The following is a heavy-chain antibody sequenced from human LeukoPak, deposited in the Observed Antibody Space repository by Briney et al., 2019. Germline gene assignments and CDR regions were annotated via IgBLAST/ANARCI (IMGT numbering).Heavy chain of an antibody. D-gene: IGHD5-24*01. J-gene: IGHJ4*02. CDR2: INPIFGTA. Sequence: GASVKVSCKASGGTFSSYAINWVRQAPGQGLEWMGRINPIFGTANYAQKFQGRVTITADESTSTAYMELSSLRSEDTAVYYCARDGAGRDGATIVSYWGQGTLVTVSS. CDR1: GGTFSSYA. CDR3: ARDGAGRDGATIVSY. V-gene: IGHV1-69*13.